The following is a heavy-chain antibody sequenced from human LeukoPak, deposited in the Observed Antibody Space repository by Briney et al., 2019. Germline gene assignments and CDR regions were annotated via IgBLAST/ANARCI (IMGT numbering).Heavy chain of an antibody. CDR1: GGTSNSHA. Sequence: SVKVSCKASGGTSNSHAISWVRQAPGQGLEWMGRIIPNLGTTNRAQNFQDRVTLIADKSTNTAYMELTSLTSDDTAVYYCATTNDGGGYQWGDFFDFWGQGTLVTVSS. CDR2: IIPNLGTT. D-gene: IGHD3-22*01. J-gene: IGHJ4*02. CDR3: ATTNDGGGYQWGDFFDF. V-gene: IGHV1-69*04.